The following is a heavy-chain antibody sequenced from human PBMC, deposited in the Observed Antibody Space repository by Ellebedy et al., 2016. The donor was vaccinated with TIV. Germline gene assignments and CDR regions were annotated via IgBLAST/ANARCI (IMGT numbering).Heavy chain of an antibody. Sequence: GESLKISCAASGFPFSSYAMSWVRQAPGKGLEWVSAISGSGGSTYYADSVKGRFTISRDNSKNTLYLQMNSLRAEDTAVYYCAKASDYDFWSGYSYYFDYWGQGTLVTVSS. CDR2: ISGSGGST. J-gene: IGHJ4*02. CDR1: GFPFSSYA. CDR3: AKASDYDFWSGYSYYFDY. V-gene: IGHV3-23*01. D-gene: IGHD3-3*01.